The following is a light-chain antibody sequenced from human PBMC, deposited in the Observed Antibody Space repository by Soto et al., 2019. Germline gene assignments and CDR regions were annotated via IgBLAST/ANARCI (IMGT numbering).Light chain of an antibody. CDR2: KAS. J-gene: IGKJ1*01. V-gene: IGKV1-5*03. CDR1: QSISAW. CDR3: QQYNDYSWT. Sequence: DIQITQAPSTLSASVGDRVSINCRASQSISAWLAWYQQKPGKAPRLLIYKASTLEIGVPSRFSGSGSGTEFTLTISSLQPDDVATYYCQQYNDYSWTFGQGTKV.